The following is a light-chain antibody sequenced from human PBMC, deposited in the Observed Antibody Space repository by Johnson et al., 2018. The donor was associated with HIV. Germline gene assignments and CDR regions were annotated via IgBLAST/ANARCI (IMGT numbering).Light chain of an antibody. CDR2: ENN. Sequence: QSVLTQPPLVSAAPGQKVTISCSGSSSNIGNNYVSWYQQLPGTAPKLIMYENNKRPSGIPDRFSGSKSGTSATLGISGLQTGDEADYYCGTWDSSLSAHYVFGTGTKITVL. V-gene: IGLV1-51*02. CDR1: SSNIGNNY. J-gene: IGLJ1*01. CDR3: GTWDSSLSAHYV.